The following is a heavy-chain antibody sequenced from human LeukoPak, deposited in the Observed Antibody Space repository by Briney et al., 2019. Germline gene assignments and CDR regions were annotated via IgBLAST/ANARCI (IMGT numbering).Heavy chain of an antibody. CDR3: AREEADCGGDCFLL. CDR2: ISSSSSAI. V-gene: IGHV3-48*03. D-gene: IGHD2-21*02. Sequence: PGGSLSLSCAASGFTFSSYEMNWVRRAPGKGLEWLSYISSSSSAIFYADSVKGRFTVSRDNSKNSLYLQMNSLRVEDTAIYYCAREEADCGGDCFLLWGQGTLVTVSS. CDR1: GFTFSSYE. J-gene: IGHJ4*02.